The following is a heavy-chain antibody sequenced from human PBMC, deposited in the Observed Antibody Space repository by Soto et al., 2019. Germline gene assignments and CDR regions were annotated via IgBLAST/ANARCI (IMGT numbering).Heavy chain of an antibody. V-gene: IGHV3-23*01. CDR3: ARDLSPQHFCVSSGHLYWGAFDI. Sequence: GGSLRLSCAASGFTFSSYAMSWVRQAPGKELEWVSAISGSGGSTYYADSVKGRFTISRDNSKNTLYLQMNSLRAEDTAVYYCARDLSPQHFCVSSGHLYWGAFDIWGQGTMVTVSS. CDR1: GFTFSSYA. CDR2: ISGSGGST. J-gene: IGHJ3*02. D-gene: IGHD3-22*01.